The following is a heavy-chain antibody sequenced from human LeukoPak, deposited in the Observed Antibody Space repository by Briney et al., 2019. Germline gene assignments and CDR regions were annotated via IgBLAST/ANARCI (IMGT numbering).Heavy chain of an antibody. D-gene: IGHD4-11*01. CDR3: ARRDMTAVTAYAFDI. CDR1: GGSISSSTYY. Sequence: PSETLSLTCTVSGGSISSSTYYWGWLRQPPGKGLEWIGSTYYSGSTYYSPSLKSRVTISVDTSKNQFSLRLSSVTAADTAVYYCARRDMTAVTAYAFDIWGQGTMVTVSS. CDR2: TYYSGST. J-gene: IGHJ3*02. V-gene: IGHV4-39*01.